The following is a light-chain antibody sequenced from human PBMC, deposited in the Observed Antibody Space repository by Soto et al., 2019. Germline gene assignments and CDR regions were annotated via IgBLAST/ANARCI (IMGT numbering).Light chain of an antibody. J-gene: IGKJ5*01. V-gene: IGKV3-20*01. CDR1: QSVSSSY. CDR3: QQYGSSIT. Sequence: EIVLTQSPGTLSLSPGERATLSCRASQSVSSSYLAWYQQKPGQAPRLLIYGAFSRATAIPDRFSGSGSGTDFTLTISRLEPEDFAVYYCQQYGSSITFGQGTRLEIK. CDR2: GAF.